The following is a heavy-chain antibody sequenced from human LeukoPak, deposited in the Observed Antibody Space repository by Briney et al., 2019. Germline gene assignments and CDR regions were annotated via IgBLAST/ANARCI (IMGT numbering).Heavy chain of an antibody. CDR1: SGSISSYY. D-gene: IGHD5-12*01. CDR3: ARGKSGYSGYSPTSGYYYGMDV. CDR2: IYYSGST. V-gene: IGHV4-59*01. J-gene: IGHJ6*04. Sequence: SETLSLTCTVSSGSISSYYWSWIRQPPGKGLEWIGYIYYSGSTNYNPSLKSRVTISVDTSKNQFSLKLSSVTAADTAVYYCARGKSGYSGYSPTSGYYYGMDVWGKGTTVTVSS.